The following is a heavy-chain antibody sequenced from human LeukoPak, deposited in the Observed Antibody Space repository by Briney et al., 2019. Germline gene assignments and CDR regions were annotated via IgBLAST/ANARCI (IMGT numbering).Heavy chain of an antibody. V-gene: IGHV3-33*01. D-gene: IGHD3-9*01. J-gene: IGHJ6*02. Sequence: PGRSLRLSCAASGFTFSSYGMHWARQAPGKGLEWVAVIWYDGSNKYYADSVKGRFTISRDNSKNTLYLQMNSLRAEDTAVYYCARDYAISYYGMDVWGQGTTVTVSS. CDR2: IWYDGSNK. CDR1: GFTFSSYG. CDR3: ARDYAISYYGMDV.